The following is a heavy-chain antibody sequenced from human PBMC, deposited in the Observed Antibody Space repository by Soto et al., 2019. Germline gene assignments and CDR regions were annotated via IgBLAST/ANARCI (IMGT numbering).Heavy chain of an antibody. CDR1: GGSISSYY. Sequence: SETLSLTCTVSGGSISSYYWSWIRQPPGKGLEWIGYIYYSGSTYYNPSLKSRVTISVDTSKNQFSLKLSSVTAADTAVYYCVRLIWDAMVRGVAFDYWGQGTLVTVSS. CDR3: VRLIWDAMVRGVAFDY. D-gene: IGHD3-10*01. V-gene: IGHV4-59*04. J-gene: IGHJ4*02. CDR2: IYYSGST.